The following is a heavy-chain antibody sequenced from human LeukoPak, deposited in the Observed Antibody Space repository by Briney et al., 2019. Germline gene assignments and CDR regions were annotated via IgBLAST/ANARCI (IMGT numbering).Heavy chain of an antibody. CDR3: ARLVVITTFDWSDP. Sequence: PSETLSLTCTVSGGSISSYYWSWIRQPAGKGLEWIGRIYTSGSTNYNPSLKSRVTMSVDTSKNQFSLKLTSVTAADTAVYYCARLVVITTFDWSDPWGQGTLVTVSS. V-gene: IGHV4-4*07. CDR1: GGSISSYY. D-gene: IGHD3-22*01. CDR2: IYTSGST. J-gene: IGHJ5*02.